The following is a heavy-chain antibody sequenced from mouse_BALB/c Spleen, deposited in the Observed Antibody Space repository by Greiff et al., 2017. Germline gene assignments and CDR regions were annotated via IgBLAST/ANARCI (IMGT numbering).Heavy chain of an antibody. CDR1: GFTFSSFG. Sequence: EVHLVESGGGLVQPGGSRKLSCAASGFTFSSFGMHWVRQAPEKGLEWVAYISSGSSTIDYADTVKGRFTISRVNPKNTLFLQMTSLRSEDTAMYYCARGECDFAYWGQGTLDTVSA. V-gene: IGHV5-17*02. D-gene: IGHD2-13*01. CDR2: ISSGSSTI. J-gene: IGHJ3*01. CDR3: ARGECDFAY.